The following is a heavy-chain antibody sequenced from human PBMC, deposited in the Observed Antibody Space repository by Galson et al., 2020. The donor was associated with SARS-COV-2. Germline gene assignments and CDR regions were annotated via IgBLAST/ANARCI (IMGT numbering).Heavy chain of an antibody. Sequence: SETLSLTCTVSGGSIISNNYWTWIRQPPGKGLEWIGYIYYSGGTNYNPSLKSRVTISVDTSKNKFALKLSSVTAADTAVYYCAKVSQYGSGNSWFDPWGQGTLVTVSS. D-gene: IGHD3-10*01. CDR2: IYYSGGT. J-gene: IGHJ5*02. V-gene: IGHV4-59*01. CDR3: AKVSQYGSGNSWFDP. CDR1: GGSIISNNY.